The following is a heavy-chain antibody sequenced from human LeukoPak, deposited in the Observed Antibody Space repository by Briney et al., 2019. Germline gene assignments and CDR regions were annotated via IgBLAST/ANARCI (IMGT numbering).Heavy chain of an antibody. CDR2: ISAYNGNT. D-gene: IGHD3-10*01. V-gene: IGHV1-18*01. J-gene: IGHJ4*02. Sequence: ASVKVSCKASGYTSTSYGISWVRQAPGQGLEWMGWISAYNGNTNYAQKLQGRVTVTTDTSTSTAYMELRSLRSDDTAVYYCARVVRITMVRGVIIDYWGQGTLVTVSS. CDR1: GYTSTSYG. CDR3: ARVVRITMVRGVIIDY.